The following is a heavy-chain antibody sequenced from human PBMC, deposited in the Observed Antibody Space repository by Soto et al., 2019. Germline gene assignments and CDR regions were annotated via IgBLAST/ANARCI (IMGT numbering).Heavy chain of an antibody. CDR1: GYTFTSYY. CDR3: ARDTAAGPPSDY. CDR2: INPSGGST. Sequence: QVQLVQSGAEVKKPGASVKVSCKASGYTFTSYYMHWVRQAPGQGLEWMGIINPSGGSTSYAQKFQGRVTITRDTSTSTVYMELSSLRSEDTAVYYCARDTAAGPPSDYWGQGTLVTVSS. J-gene: IGHJ4*02. D-gene: IGHD6-13*01. V-gene: IGHV1-46*01.